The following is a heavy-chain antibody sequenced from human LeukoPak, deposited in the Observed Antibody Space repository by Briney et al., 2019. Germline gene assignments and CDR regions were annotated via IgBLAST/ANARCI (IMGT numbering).Heavy chain of an antibody. Sequence: GGFLRLSCAASGFTFSSYSMNWVRQAPGKGLEWVSSISSSSSYIYYADSVKGRFTISRDNAKNSLYLQMNSLRAEDTAVYYCAREAAAGTHWFDPWGQGTLVTVSS. CDR2: ISSSSSYI. CDR1: GFTFSSYS. CDR3: AREAAAGTHWFDP. D-gene: IGHD6-13*01. J-gene: IGHJ5*02. V-gene: IGHV3-21*01.